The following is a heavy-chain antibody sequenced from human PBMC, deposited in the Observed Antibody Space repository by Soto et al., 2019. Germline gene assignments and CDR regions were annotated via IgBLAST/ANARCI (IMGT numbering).Heavy chain of an antibody. D-gene: IGHD2-15*01. CDR2: INHSGST. V-gene: IGHV4-34*01. J-gene: IGHJ4*02. Sequence: QVQLQQWGAGLLKPSETLSLTCAVYGGSFSGYYWSWIRQPPGKGLEWIGEINHSGSTNYNPSLKSRVTISVDTSKNQFSLMLSSVTAADTAVYYCARYWSGGSCYLGPLFDYWGQGTLVTVSS. CDR3: ARYWSGGSCYLGPLFDY. CDR1: GGSFSGYY.